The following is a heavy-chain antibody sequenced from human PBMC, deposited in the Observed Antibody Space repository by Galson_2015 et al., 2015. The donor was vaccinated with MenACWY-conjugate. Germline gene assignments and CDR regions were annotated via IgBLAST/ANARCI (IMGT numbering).Heavy chain of an antibody. J-gene: IGHJ4*02. V-gene: IGHV3-30*01. CDR2: MSYDGSNQ. Sequence: SLRLSCAASGFTFSSYTMHWVRQTPGKGLEWVALMSYDGSNQYYADSLKGRLTISRDNFKSTLYLQMDSLRAEDTAVYYCARGLIGYSSGPLDFWGQGALVTVSS. CDR1: GFTFSSYT. CDR3: ARGLIGYSSGPLDF. D-gene: IGHD6-19*01.